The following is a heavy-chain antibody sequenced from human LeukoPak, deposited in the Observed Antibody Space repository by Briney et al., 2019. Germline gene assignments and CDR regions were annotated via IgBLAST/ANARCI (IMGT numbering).Heavy chain of an antibody. Sequence: ASVKVSCKASGYAFTRYDINWVRQATGQGLEWMGWMNPNSGNTGYAQKFQGRVTITRDTSISTAYMELSSLRSEDTAVYYCARGSYGSGSFLPTYYYMDAWGKGTTVTVSS. J-gene: IGHJ6*03. D-gene: IGHD3-10*01. CDR1: GYAFTRYD. V-gene: IGHV1-8*03. CDR2: MNPNSGNT. CDR3: ARGSYGSGSFLPTYYYMDA.